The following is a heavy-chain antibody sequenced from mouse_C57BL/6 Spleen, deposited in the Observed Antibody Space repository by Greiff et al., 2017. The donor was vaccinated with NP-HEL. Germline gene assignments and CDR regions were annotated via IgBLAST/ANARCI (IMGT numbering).Heavy chain of an antibody. J-gene: IGHJ1*03. CDR2: IYPRSGNT. D-gene: IGHD1-1*01. V-gene: IGHV1-81*01. CDR1: GYTFTSYG. CDR3: ARSCYYYGSSHWYFDV. Sequence: QVQLQQSGAELARPGASVKLSCKASGYTFTSYGISWVKQRTGQGLEWIGEIYPRSGNTYYNEKFKGKATLTADKSSSTAYMELRSLTSEDSAVYFCARSCYYYGSSHWYFDVWGTGTTVTVSS.